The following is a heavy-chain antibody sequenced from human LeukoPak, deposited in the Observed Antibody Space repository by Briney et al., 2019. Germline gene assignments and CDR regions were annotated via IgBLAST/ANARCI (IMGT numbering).Heavy chain of an antibody. Sequence: GGSLRLSCAASGFTFSSYAMSWVRQAPGEGLEWVSVISSSGSSTFYADSVKGRFTISRDNSKNTLYLQMDSLRAEDTAVYYCAKDLVVGSTSLYFDYWGQGTLVTVSS. CDR1: GFTFSSYA. CDR2: ISSSGSST. D-gene: IGHD2-8*02. V-gene: IGHV3-23*01. J-gene: IGHJ4*02. CDR3: AKDLVVGSTSLYFDY.